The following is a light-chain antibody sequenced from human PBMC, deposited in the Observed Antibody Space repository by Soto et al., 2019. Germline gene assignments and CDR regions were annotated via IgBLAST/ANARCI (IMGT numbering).Light chain of an antibody. J-gene: IGLJ1*01. CDR3: RSYDSSLSGYV. CDR1: SSNIGASYE. V-gene: IGLV1-40*01. CDR2: GNN. Sequence: QSVLTQPPSVSGAPGQRVTISCTGSSSNIGASYEVHWYQQLPGRAPKLLIYGNNNRPSGVPDRFSGSKSGTSGSLAITGLQAEDEADYYCRSYDSSLSGYVFGTGTKVTVL.